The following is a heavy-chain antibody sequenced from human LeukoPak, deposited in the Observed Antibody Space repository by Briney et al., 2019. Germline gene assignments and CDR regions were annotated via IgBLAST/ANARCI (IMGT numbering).Heavy chain of an antibody. D-gene: IGHD4-11*01. CDR2: ISGNGGGT. J-gene: IGHJ3*02. CDR1: NFIFSNYA. Sequence: GGSLRLSCAASNFIFSNYAMTWVRQAPGKGLEWVSAISGNGGGTYYTDPVKGRFTISRDNSKNTLYLQMNGLRVEDTAVYYCAKDGRLTETTVGHDAFDIWGQGTMVTVSS. CDR3: AKDGRLTETTVGHDAFDI. V-gene: IGHV3-23*01.